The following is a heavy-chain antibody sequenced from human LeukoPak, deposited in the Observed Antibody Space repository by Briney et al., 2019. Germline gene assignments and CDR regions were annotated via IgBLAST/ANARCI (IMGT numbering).Heavy chain of an antibody. J-gene: IGHJ3*02. CDR2: ISSYNGYT. Sequence: ASLKVSCMASGYSFTNYGITWVRQALGQGPEWMGWISSYNGYTKYAQKFQGRVTMTTDRFTNTAYVELRSLRSEDTAVYYCARERGSGSYEGLDAFDIWGQGTMVTVSS. CDR3: ARERGSGSYEGLDAFDI. V-gene: IGHV1-18*01. CDR1: GYSFTNYG. D-gene: IGHD1-26*01.